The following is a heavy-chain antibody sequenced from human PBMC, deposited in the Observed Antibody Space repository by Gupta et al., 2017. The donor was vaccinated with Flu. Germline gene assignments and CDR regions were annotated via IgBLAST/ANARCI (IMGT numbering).Heavy chain of an antibody. CDR1: GASISSGGYY. Sequence: QVQLQESGPGLVKPSQTLSLTCPVSGASISSGGYYWRCIRQHPGTGLEWIGYIHYSGITYYNPALRSRATISVDTSRNQFSLKLSSVTAADTAVYHCSRRVGDYDIVAGYYFDSWGQGTLVTVSS. CDR3: SRRVGDYDIVAGYYFDS. V-gene: IGHV4-31*03. D-gene: IGHD3-9*01. J-gene: IGHJ4*02. CDR2: IHYSGIT.